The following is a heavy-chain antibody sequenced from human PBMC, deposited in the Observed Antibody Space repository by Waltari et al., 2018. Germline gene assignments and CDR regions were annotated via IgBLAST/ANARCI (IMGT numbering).Heavy chain of an antibody. V-gene: IGHV4-34*01. CDR2: INHSGST. D-gene: IGHD3-3*01. Sequence: QVQLQQWGAGLLKPSATLSLTCAVYGGSFSGYYWSWIRQPPGKGLEWIGEINHSGSTNYNPSLKSRVTISVDTSKNQFSLKLSSVTAADTAVYYCARVFDFWSGYVWSQGTLVTVSS. CDR3: ARVFDFWSGYV. CDR1: GGSFSGYY. J-gene: IGHJ4*02.